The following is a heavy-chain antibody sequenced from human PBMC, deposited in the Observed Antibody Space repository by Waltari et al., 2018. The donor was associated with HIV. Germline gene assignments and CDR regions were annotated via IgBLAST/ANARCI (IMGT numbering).Heavy chain of an antibody. CDR1: GGSISSYY. V-gene: IGHV4-59*01. Sequence: QVQLQESGPGLVKPSETLSLTCTVSGGSISSYYWSWIRQPPGKGLEWIGYIYYSGSNNYNPFLKSRATISVDTSKNQFSLKLSSVTAADTAVYYCARVGRGYWFVYWGQGTLVTVSS. CDR3: ARVGRGYWFVY. CDR2: IYYSGSN. J-gene: IGHJ4*02. D-gene: IGHD1-26*01.